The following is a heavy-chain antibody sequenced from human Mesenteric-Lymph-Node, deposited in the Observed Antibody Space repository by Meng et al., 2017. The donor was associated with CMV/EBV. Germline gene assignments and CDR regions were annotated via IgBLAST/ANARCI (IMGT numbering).Heavy chain of an antibody. Sequence: QGPQPRWAAGLLKPSETLALTCGVYGGSFSGYYWSWIRQPPGKGLEWIGEINHSGSTNYNPSLKSRVTISVDTSKNQFSLKLSSVTAADTAVYYCARHQRWLKSEGGFNYWGQGTLVTVSS. D-gene: IGHD4-23*01. CDR2: INHSGST. V-gene: IGHV4-34*01. CDR1: GGSFSGYY. CDR3: ARHQRWLKSEGGFNY. J-gene: IGHJ4*02.